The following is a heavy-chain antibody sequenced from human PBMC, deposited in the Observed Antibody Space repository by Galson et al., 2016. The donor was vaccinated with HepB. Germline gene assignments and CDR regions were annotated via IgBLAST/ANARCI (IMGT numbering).Heavy chain of an antibody. J-gene: IGHJ4*02. V-gene: IGHV3-33*01. CDR1: GLTFSNYG. CDR2: LWCDGSNK. CDR3: ARGYSSSWYLYYFDY. D-gene: IGHD6-13*01. Sequence: SLRLSCAASGLTFSNYGMHWVRQAPGKGLEWVAVLWCDGSNKYYADSVKGRFTISRDNSKNTLYLQMNSLRAEDTAVYYCARGYSSSWYLYYFDYWGQGTLVTVSS.